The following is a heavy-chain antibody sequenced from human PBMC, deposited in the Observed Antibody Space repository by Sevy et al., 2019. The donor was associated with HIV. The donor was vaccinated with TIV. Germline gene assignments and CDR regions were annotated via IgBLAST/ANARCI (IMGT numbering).Heavy chain of an antibody. D-gene: IGHD6-13*01. CDR1: GYTFTVYY. CDR2: INPNSGGT. Sequence: ASVKVSCKASGYTFTVYYMHWVRQAPGQGLEWMGWINPNSGGTNYAQKFQGRVTMTRDTSISTAYMELSRLRSDDTAVYYCARVGSIAAAGTSFFDYWGQGTLVTVSS. J-gene: IGHJ4*02. CDR3: ARVGSIAAAGTSFFDY. V-gene: IGHV1-2*02.